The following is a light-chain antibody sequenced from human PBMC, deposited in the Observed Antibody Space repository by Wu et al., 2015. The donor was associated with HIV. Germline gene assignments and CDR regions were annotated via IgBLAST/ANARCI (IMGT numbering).Light chain of an antibody. J-gene: IGKJ1*01. CDR1: QSISSW. CDR2: KAS. CDR3: QQYSSYSTWT. Sequence: DIQMTQSPSTLSASVGDRVTITCRASQSISSWLAWYQQKAGKAPKLLIYKASSLESGVPSRFSGSGSGTEFTLTISSLQPDDFATYYCQQYSSYSTWTFGQGTKVEIK. V-gene: IGKV1-5*03.